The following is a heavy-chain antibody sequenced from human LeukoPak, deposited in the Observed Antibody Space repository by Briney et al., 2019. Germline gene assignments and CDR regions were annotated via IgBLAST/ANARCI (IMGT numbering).Heavy chain of an antibody. D-gene: IGHD2-8*01. CDR3: ARGGCCTNGVCYYFDY. CDR1: GYTFTSYY. V-gene: IGHV1-46*01. Sequence: ASVKVSCKASGYTFTSYYMHWVRQAPGQGLEWMGIINPSGGSTSYAQKFQGRVTMTRDTSTSTVYMELSSLRSEDTAVYYCARGGCCTNGVCYYFDYWGQGTLVTVSS. J-gene: IGHJ4*02. CDR2: INPSGGST.